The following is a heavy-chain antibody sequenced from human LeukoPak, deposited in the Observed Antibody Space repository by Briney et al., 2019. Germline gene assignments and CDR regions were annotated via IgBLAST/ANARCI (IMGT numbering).Heavy chain of an antibody. CDR1: GGSFTGHF. V-gene: IGHV4-59*11. D-gene: IGHD4-17*01. CDR3: ARDRGRYGDYVLGYFDY. Sequence: SETLSLTCAVSGGSFTGHFWSWIRQPPGKALEWIGYVYSSGTTTYNPSLESRVTIALDTSGKQVSLILTSVTAADTAVYYCARDRGRYGDYVLGYFDYWGQGTLVTVSS. CDR2: VYSSGTT. J-gene: IGHJ4*02.